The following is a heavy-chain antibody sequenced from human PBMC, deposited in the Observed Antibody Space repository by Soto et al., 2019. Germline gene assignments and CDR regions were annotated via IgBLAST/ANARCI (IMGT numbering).Heavy chain of an antibody. CDR3: ARGRSYDWNHYLQQED. V-gene: IGHV1-69*13. D-gene: IGHD1-20*01. J-gene: IGHJ4*02. Sequence: SVKVSCKASGGTFSRSAISWVRQAPGQRLEWMGGFVSIFATTDYAQKFQGRLTITADESTSTVYMELRSLTSDDTAIYYCARGRSYDWNHYLQQEDWGPGTLVTVSS. CDR2: FVSIFATT. CDR1: GGTFSRSA.